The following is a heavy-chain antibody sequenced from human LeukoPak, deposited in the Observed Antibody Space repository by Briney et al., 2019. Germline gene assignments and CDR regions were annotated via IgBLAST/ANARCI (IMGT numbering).Heavy chain of an antibody. D-gene: IGHD3-16*02. CDR2: ISAYNGNT. J-gene: IGHJ4*02. V-gene: IGHV1-18*01. Sequence: ASVKVSCKASGYTLTSYGITWVRQAPGQGLEWMGWISAYNGNTDYAQKLQGRVTMTTDTSTSTVYMELRSLRSDDTAVYYCARDYDYVWGSYRHTPDYWGQGTLVTVSS. CDR3: ARDYDYVWGSYRHTPDY. CDR1: GYTLTSYG.